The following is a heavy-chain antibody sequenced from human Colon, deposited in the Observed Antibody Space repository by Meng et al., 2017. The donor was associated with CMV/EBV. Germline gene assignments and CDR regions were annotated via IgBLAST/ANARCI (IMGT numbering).Heavy chain of an antibody. V-gene: IGHV3-21*01. Sequence: GESLKISCAASGFTFSSYSMNWVRQAPGKGLEWVSFISSSGSFIYYADSVKGRFIISRDNVRNSVSLQMNSLRAEDTAVYYCARGRDCSGGSCIFDLWGQGALVTVSS. CDR1: GFTFSSYS. CDR2: ISSSGSFI. J-gene: IGHJ4*02. D-gene: IGHD2-15*01. CDR3: ARGRDCSGGSCIFDL.